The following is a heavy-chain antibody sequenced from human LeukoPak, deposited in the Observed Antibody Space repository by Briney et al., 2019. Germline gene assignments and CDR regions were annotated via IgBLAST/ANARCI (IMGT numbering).Heavy chain of an antibody. J-gene: IGHJ6*02. Sequence: GGSLRLSCAASGFTFSSYAMHWVRQAPGKGLEWVAVISYDGSNKYYADSVKGRFTISRDNSKNTLYLQMNSLRAEDTAVYYCARSYVVVPAVLYYGMDVWGQGTTVTVSS. CDR1: GFTFSSYA. CDR3: ARSYVVVPAVLYYGMDV. V-gene: IGHV3-30-3*01. D-gene: IGHD2-2*01. CDR2: ISYDGSNK.